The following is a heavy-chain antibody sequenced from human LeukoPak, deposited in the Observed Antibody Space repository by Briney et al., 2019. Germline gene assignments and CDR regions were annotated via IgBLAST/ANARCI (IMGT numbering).Heavy chain of an antibody. CDR1: GGSISSYY. V-gene: IGHV4-59*01. J-gene: IGHJ4*02. CDR3: ARDRTTSHFDY. CDR2: IYYSGST. D-gene: IGHD4-17*01. Sequence: SETLSLTCTVSGGSISSYYWSWIRQPPGKGLEWIGYIYYSGSTNYNPSLKSRVTISVDTSKNQFSLKLSSVTAADTAVYYCARDRTTSHFDYWGQGALVTVSS.